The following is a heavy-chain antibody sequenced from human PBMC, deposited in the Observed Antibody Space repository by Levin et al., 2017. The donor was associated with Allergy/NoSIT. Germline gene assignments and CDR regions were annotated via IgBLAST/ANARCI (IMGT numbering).Heavy chain of an antibody. V-gene: IGHV1-69*06. CDR2: IIPIFGTA. J-gene: IGHJ4*02. CDR3: ASFIPCSGGSCYPG. Sequence: SVKVSCKASGGTFSSYAISWVRQAPGQGLEWMGGIIPIFGTANYAQKFQGRVTITADKSTSTAYMELSSLRSEDTAVYYCASFIPCSGGSCYPGWGQGTLVTVSS. CDR1: GGTFSSYA. D-gene: IGHD2-15*01.